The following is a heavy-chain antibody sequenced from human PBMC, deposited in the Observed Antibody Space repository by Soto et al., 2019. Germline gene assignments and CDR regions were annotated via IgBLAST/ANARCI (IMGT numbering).Heavy chain of an antibody. D-gene: IGHD3-10*01. J-gene: IGHJ4*02. Sequence: QVQLQESGPGLVKPSQTLSLTCTVSGGSISSGGYYWSWIRQHPGKGLEWIGYIYYSGSTYYNPSLKSRVTISVDTSKNQFSLKLSSVTAADTAVYYCARTYYYGSRSQNYFDYWGQGTLVTVSS. V-gene: IGHV4-31*03. CDR2: IYYSGST. CDR3: ARTYYYGSRSQNYFDY. CDR1: GGSISSGGYY.